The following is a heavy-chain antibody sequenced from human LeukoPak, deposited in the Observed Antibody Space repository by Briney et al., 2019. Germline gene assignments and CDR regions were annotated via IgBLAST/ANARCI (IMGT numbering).Heavy chain of an antibody. CDR1: GFTFSSYA. J-gene: IGHJ4*02. Sequence: QPGGSLRLSCAGSGFTFSSYAMNWVRQAPGKGLEWVSGISGSGGNTNFADSVKGRFTISRDNSNNTLYLQMNSLRAEDTAVYYCAKDLQRTTITSTSFDYWGQGTLVTVSS. V-gene: IGHV3-23*01. CDR3: AKDLQRTTITSTSFDY. CDR2: ISGSGGNT. D-gene: IGHD4-11*01.